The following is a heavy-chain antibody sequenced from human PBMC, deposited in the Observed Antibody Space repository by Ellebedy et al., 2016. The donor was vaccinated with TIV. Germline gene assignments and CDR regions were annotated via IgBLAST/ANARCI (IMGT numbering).Heavy chain of an antibody. CDR2: ISHDATIT. Sequence: GGSLRLSCAASGFTFSDYVMHWVRQAPGKGLVWVSRISHDATITNYADSVKGRFTISRDNAKNTVHLQMNNLRADEAALYYCVRDGGTWYFDLWGRGTLVTVSS. CDR1: GFTFSDYV. D-gene: IGHD3-16*01. CDR3: VRDGGTWYFDL. J-gene: IGHJ2*01. V-gene: IGHV3-74*01.